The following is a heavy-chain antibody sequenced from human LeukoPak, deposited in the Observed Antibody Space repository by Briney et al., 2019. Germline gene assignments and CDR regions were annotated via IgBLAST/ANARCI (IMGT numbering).Heavy chain of an antibody. CDR2: IFYSGST. V-gene: IGHV4-38-2*02. J-gene: IGHJ6*03. CDR3: ARVPHYYYMDV. Sequence: SETLSLTCTVSGYSISNAYYWGWIRQPPGKGLEWIGSIFYSGSTNYNPSLKSRVTISVDTSKNQFSLKLSSVTAADTAVYYCARVPHYYYMDVWGKGTTVTISS. CDR1: GYSISNAYY.